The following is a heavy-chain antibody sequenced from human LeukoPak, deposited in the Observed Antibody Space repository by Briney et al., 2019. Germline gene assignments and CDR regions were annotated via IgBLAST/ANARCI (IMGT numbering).Heavy chain of an antibody. J-gene: IGHJ4*02. CDR2: IYTSGST. CDR3: ARGTMYSSAWTAFDH. Sequence: SETLSPTCTVSGVSISSYYWSWIRQPAGKGRECIGRIYTSGSTHYNSPLKSRVTMSVDTSKNQFSLKLNSVTAADTAVYYCARGTMYSSAWTAFDHWGQGTLVTVSS. D-gene: IGHD6-19*01. CDR1: GVSISSYY. V-gene: IGHV4-4*07.